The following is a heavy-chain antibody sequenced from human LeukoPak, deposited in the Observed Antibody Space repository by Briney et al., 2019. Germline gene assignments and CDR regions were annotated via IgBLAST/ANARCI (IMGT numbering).Heavy chain of an antibody. Sequence: PSETLSLTCAVYGGSFSVYYWSWIRQPPGKGLEWIGEINHSGSTNYNPSLKSRVTISVDTSKNQFSLKLSSVTAADTAVYYCARGDFWSGPLKYYYYGMDVWGQGTTVTVSS. CDR3: ARGDFWSGPLKYYYYGMDV. D-gene: IGHD3-3*01. CDR1: GGSFSVYY. J-gene: IGHJ6*02. V-gene: IGHV4-34*01. CDR2: INHSGST.